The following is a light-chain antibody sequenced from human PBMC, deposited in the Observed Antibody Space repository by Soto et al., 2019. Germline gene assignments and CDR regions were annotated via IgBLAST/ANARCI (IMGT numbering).Light chain of an antibody. CDR1: QGIGNF. CDR2: EAS. J-gene: IGKJ4*01. CDR3: QQYHSYPVT. Sequence: SSXSASVGDTVTITCRASQGIGNFLAWFQQKPGKAPTSLISEASSLQSGVPSRFSGSGSGTDFTLTISSLQPEDFATYYCQQYHSYPVTFGGGTKVEFK. V-gene: IGKV1-16*01.